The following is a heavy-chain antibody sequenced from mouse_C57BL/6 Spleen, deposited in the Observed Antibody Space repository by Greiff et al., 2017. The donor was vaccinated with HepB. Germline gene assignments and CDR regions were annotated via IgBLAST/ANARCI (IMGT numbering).Heavy chain of an antibody. J-gene: IGHJ2*01. Sequence: DVQLQESGEGLVKPGGSLKLSCAASGFTFSSYAMSWVRQTPEKRLEWVAYISSGGDYIYYADTVKGRFTISRDNARNTLYLQMSSLKSEDTAMYYCTREDTTAFDYWGQGTTLTVSS. CDR2: ISSGGDYI. D-gene: IGHD1-2*01. CDR1: GFTFSSYA. CDR3: TREDTTAFDY. V-gene: IGHV5-9-1*02.